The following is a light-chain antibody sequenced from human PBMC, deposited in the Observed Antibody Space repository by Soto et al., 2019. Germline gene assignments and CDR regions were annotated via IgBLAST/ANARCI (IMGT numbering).Light chain of an antibody. J-gene: IGLJ1*01. CDR3: QSYDSSLRDV. CDR2: GNS. Sequence: QSVLTQPPSVSGAPGQRVTISCTGSSSNIGAGYDVHWYQQLPGTAPKLLTYGNSNRPSGVPDRFSGSKSGTSASLAITGLQAEDEADYYCQSYDSSLRDVFGTGTKLTVL. CDR1: SSNIGAGYD. V-gene: IGLV1-40*01.